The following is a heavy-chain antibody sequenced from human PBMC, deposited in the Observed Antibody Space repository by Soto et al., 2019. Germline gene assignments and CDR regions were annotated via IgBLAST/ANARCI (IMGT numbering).Heavy chain of an antibody. Sequence: VASVKVSCKASGGTFSSYAISWVRQAPGQGLEWMGGIIPIFGTANYAQKFQGRVTMTTDTSTSTAYMELRSLRSDDTAVYYCARDGGLYDSSGYHYFDYWGQGTLVTVSS. D-gene: IGHD3-22*01. V-gene: IGHV1-69*05. J-gene: IGHJ4*02. CDR3: ARDGGLYDSSGYHYFDY. CDR2: IIPIFGTA. CDR1: GGTFSSYA.